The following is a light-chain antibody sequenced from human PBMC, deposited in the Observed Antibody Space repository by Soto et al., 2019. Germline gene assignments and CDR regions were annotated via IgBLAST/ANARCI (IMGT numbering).Light chain of an antibody. J-gene: IGKJ1*01. CDR3: QQYGSSGT. Sequence: DIQMTQSPSTLSASVGDRVTITCRASQSINNYLAWYQQKPGKAPKLLIYKASSLESGVPSRFSGSRSGPDFTLTISRLEPEDFAVYYCQQYGSSGTFGQGTKVDIK. CDR1: QSINNY. V-gene: IGKV1-5*03. CDR2: KAS.